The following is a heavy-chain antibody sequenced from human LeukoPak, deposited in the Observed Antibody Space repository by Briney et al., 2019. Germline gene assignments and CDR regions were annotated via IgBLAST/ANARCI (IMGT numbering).Heavy chain of an antibody. CDR1: GGSFSAYY. CDR3: ARRGTLYWYFDL. D-gene: IGHD3-16*01. Sequence: SETLSLTCAVSGGSFSAYYWSWIRKPPGKGLEWIGEINHSGTTNYNPSLESRVTMSVDTSKNQFSLKLSSVTAADTAVYYCARRGTLYWYFDLWGRGTLVTVSS. V-gene: IGHV4-34*01. CDR2: INHSGTT. J-gene: IGHJ2*01.